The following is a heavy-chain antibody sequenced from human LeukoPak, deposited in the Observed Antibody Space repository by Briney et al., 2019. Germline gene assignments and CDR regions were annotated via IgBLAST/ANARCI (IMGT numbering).Heavy chain of an antibody. J-gene: IGHJ5*02. V-gene: IGHV4-38-2*01. D-gene: IGHD3-3*01. CDR3: VRVAHRETISAVVLFWFDP. Sequence: SETLSLTCAVSGYSISCGYYWGWIRQPPGKGLEWIGSIYHSGNTYYNPSLKNRVTISVDTSKNQFSLNLRSVTAADTAVYYCVRVAHRETISAVVLFWFDPWGQGTLVTVSS. CDR2: IYHSGNT. CDR1: GYSISCGYY.